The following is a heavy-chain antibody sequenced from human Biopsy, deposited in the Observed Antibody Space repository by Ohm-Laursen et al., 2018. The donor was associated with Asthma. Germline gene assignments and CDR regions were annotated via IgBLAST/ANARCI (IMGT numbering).Heavy chain of an antibody. CDR2: IYYSGST. J-gene: IGHJ6*02. Sequence: SDTLSLTCIVSYGSITSGGYYWTWIRQHPGKGLEWIGYIYYSGSTYYNPSLKSRVTISVDTSKNQFSLKLSSVTAADTAVYYCARFRSDQTGYGDYYYYGMDVWGQGTTVTVSS. CDR3: ARFRSDQTGYGDYYYYGMDV. D-gene: IGHD4-17*01. V-gene: IGHV4-31*03. CDR1: YGSITSGGYY.